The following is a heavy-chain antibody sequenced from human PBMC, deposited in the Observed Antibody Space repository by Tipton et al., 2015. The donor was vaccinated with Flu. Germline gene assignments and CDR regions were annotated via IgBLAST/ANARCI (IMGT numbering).Heavy chain of an antibody. CDR1: GFTFSSYE. CDR2: ISSSGSTI. Sequence: LSLTCAASGFTFSSYEMNWVRQAPGKGLEWVSYISSSGSTIYYADSVKGRFTISRDNAKNSLYLQMNSLRAEDTAVYYCARYYYDSSGFDYWGQGTLVTVSS. D-gene: IGHD3-22*01. J-gene: IGHJ4*02. CDR3: ARYYYDSSGFDY. V-gene: IGHV3-48*03.